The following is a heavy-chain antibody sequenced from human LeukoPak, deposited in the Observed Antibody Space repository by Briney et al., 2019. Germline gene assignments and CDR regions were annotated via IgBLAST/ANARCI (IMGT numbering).Heavy chain of an antibody. Sequence: GASVKVSCKASDYTFTSYGISWVRQAPGQGLEWMGWISTYSGNTNYAQKLQGRVTMTTDTSTSTAYMELSRLRSDDTAVYYCARDHFSLSYSSSSFWFDPWGQGTLVTVSS. CDR3: ARDHFSLSYSSSSFWFDP. V-gene: IGHV1-18*01. CDR1: DYTFTSYG. D-gene: IGHD6-6*01. CDR2: ISTYSGNT. J-gene: IGHJ5*02.